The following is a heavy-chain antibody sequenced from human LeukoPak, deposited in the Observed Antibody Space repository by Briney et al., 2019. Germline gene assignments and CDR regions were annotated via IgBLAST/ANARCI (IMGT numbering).Heavy chain of an antibody. Sequence: GRSLRLSCAASGFTFSSYAMHWVRQAPGKGLEWVAVISYDGSNKYYADSVKGRFTISRDNSKNTLYLQMNSLRAEDMAVYYCARGRYSYGPAGQAFDIWGQGTMVTVSS. CDR3: ARGRYSYGPAGQAFDI. D-gene: IGHD5-18*01. J-gene: IGHJ3*02. CDR1: GFTFSSYA. V-gene: IGHV3-30*04. CDR2: ISYDGSNK.